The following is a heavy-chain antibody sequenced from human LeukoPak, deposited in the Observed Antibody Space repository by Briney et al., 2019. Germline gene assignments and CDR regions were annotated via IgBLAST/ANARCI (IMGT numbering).Heavy chain of an antibody. CDR1: GYSISSGYY. V-gene: IGHV4-38-2*02. Sequence: SEALSFTCTGSGYSISSGYYWGWIRQPPGKGLEWIGSIYHSGSSYYNPSLKSTVTISVDTSKNQFSLKLNSVTAADTAVYYCAKDLREGYNFDYWGQGTLVTVSS. CDR2: IYHSGSS. CDR3: AKDLREGYNFDY. D-gene: IGHD1-1*01. J-gene: IGHJ4*02.